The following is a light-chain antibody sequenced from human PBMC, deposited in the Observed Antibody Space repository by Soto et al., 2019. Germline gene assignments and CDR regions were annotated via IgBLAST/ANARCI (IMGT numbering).Light chain of an antibody. V-gene: IGKV3-11*01. CDR3: QKRTDWTPVCN. CDR1: QSVSSY. CDR2: DAS. Sequence: EIVLTQSPATLSLSPGERATLSCRASQSVSSYLAWYQQKPGQAPRLLIYDASHRATGIPARFSGSGSGTDFTLTISSLETEDFAVYYCQKRTDWTPVCNFGQGTKLEIK. J-gene: IGKJ2*04.